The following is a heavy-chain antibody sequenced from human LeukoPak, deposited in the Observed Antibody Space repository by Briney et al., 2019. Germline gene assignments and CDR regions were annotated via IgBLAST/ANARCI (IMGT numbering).Heavy chain of an antibody. CDR3: ARERPTECGTNCYSVGF. D-gene: IGHD2-21*02. Sequence: ASVKVSCKASGCTFTGYSIRWVRQAPGQGLEWMGWINPIRGVARLAQKFQGRVTITTDTSTTTAYMELSCLRSDDTAVYYCARERPTECGTNCYSVGFWGKGTMVTVSS. CDR2: INPIRGVA. J-gene: IGHJ4*02. V-gene: IGHV1-2*02. CDR1: GCTFTGYS.